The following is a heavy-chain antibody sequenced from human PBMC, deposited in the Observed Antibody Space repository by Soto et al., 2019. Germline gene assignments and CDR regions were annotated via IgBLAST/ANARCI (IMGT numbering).Heavy chain of an antibody. CDR2: IDVLDVA. V-gene: IGHV3-23*05. J-gene: IGHJ4*02. CDR3: SDWRAGGPVNLDH. D-gene: IGHD2-15*01. Sequence: GSLRLSCVVSGLSLNNYAIAWVHHAPGKGLEFVSTIDVLDVAWYSDSVRGRLAISRDVSRNTVYLQMSSLRVEDTAIYFCSDWRAGGPVNLDHWGPGTRVTVSS. CDR1: GLSLNNYA.